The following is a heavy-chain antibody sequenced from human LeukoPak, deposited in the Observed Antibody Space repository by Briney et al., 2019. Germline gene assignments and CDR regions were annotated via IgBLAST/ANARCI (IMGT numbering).Heavy chain of an antibody. CDR1: GGSFSGYY. D-gene: IGHD3-22*01. J-gene: IGHJ3*02. CDR3: ARSMKGAFDI. CDR2: ISHSGST. V-gene: IGHV4-34*01. Sequence: PSETLSLTCAVYGGSFSGYYWSWIRQPPGKGLEWIGEISHSGSTNYNPSLKSRVTISVDTSKNQFSLKLSSVTAADTAVYYCARSMKGAFDIWGQGTMVTVSS.